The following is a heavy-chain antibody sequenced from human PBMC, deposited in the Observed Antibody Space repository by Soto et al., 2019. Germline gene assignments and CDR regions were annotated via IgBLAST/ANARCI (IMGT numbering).Heavy chain of an antibody. Sequence: GESLKISCAASGFTFSSYSMNWVRQAPGKGLKWVSSISSSSSYIYYADSVKGRFTISRDNAKNSLYLQMNSLRAEDTAVYYCARVLREHRGYDTYFDYWGQGTLVTVSS. CDR3: ARVLREHRGYDTYFDY. CDR1: GFTFSSYS. V-gene: IGHV3-21*01. D-gene: IGHD5-12*01. CDR2: ISSSSSYI. J-gene: IGHJ4*02.